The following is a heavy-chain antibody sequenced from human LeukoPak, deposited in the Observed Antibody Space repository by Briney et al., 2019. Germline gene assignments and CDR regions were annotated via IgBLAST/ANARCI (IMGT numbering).Heavy chain of an antibody. CDR3: ARDINDYSNTGGWFDP. CDR1: GYTFTSYD. D-gene: IGHD4-11*01. CDR2: MNPNSGNT. J-gene: IGHJ5*02. Sequence: GASVKVSCKASGYTFTSYDINWVRQATGQGLEWMGWMNPNSGNTGYAQKFQGRVTMTRNTSISTAYMELSSLRSEDTAAYYCARDINDYSNTGGWFDPWGQGTLVTVSS. V-gene: IGHV1-8*01.